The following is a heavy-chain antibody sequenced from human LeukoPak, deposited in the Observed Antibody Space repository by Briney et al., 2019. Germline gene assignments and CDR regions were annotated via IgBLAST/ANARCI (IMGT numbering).Heavy chain of an antibody. D-gene: IGHD2/OR15-2a*01. V-gene: IGHV3-23*01. J-gene: IGHJ5*02. CDR3: AKDLRGLLWT. CDR1: GFTFSSYA. Sequence: GVSLRLSCAASGFTFSSYAMSWVRQAPGKGLEWVSAISGSGGSTYYTDSVKGRFTISRDNSKNTLYLQMNSLRAEDTAVYYCAKDLRGLLWTWGQGTLVTVSS. CDR2: ISGSGGST.